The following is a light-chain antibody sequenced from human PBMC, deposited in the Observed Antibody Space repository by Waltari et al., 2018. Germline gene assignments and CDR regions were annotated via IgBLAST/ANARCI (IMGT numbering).Light chain of an antibody. CDR3: QQYYSRRT. CDR2: WAS. CDR1: QSILYNSNDKYY. V-gene: IGKV4-1*01. J-gene: IGKJ1*01. Sequence: DIVMTSSPDSLAVSLCERATISCKSSQSILYNSNDKYYLAWYQQKPGQPPKLLIDWASTRESGVPDRFSGGGSGADFTLTRSSLQAEDVAVYYCQQYYSRRTFGQGTKVEIK.